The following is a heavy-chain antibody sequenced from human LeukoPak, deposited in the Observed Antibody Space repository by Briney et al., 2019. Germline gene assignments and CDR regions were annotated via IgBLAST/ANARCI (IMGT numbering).Heavy chain of an antibody. J-gene: IGHJ6*03. Sequence: SETLSLTCTVSGGSISSYYWSWIRQPPGKGLEWIGYIYYSGSTNYNPSLKSRVTISVDTSKNQFSLKLSSVTAADTAVYYCARVGVTPNYYYYYYMDVWGKGTTVTVSS. V-gene: IGHV4-59*01. CDR2: IYYSGST. CDR3: ARVGVTPNYYYYYYMDV. CDR1: GGSISSYY. D-gene: IGHD2-21*02.